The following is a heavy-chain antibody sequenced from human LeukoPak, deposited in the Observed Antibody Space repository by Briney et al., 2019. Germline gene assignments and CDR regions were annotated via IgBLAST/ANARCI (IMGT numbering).Heavy chain of an antibody. D-gene: IGHD6-13*01. CDR1: GFTFSSYG. Sequence: GRSLRLSCAASGFTFSSYGMHWVRQAPGKGLEWVAVISYDGSNKYYADSVKGRFTISRDNSKNTLYLQMNSLRAEDTAVYYCVRVYSSSWYYFDYWGQGTLVTVSS. CDR3: VRVYSSSWYYFDY. J-gene: IGHJ4*02. CDR2: ISYDGSNK. V-gene: IGHV3-30*03.